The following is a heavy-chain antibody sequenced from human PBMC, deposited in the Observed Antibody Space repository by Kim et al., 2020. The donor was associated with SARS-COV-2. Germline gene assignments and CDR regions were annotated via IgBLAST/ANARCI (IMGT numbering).Heavy chain of an antibody. J-gene: IGHJ6*02. Sequence: SETLSLTCDVSGAVSGDSFSSGNWWTWVRQSPGKGLEWIGEVYHSGSVNYNPSLKSRVTISVDKSRNQFSLRLISVTAADTAVYYCARAKSYYNYGMDVWGQGTSVTVAS. V-gene: IGHV4-4*02. CDR1: GDSFSSGNW. CDR2: VYHSGSV. CDR3: ARAKSYYNYGMDV. D-gene: IGHD5-12*01.